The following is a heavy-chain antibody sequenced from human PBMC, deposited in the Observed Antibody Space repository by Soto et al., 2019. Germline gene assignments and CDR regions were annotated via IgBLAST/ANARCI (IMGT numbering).Heavy chain of an antibody. CDR3: SRRAPVGFDP. J-gene: IGHJ5*02. CDR2: INHSGNT. V-gene: IGHV4-39*01. D-gene: IGHD2-15*01. CDR1: GGSIGTSAYY. Sequence: SETLSLTCAVSGGSIGTSAYYWGWIRQAPGKGLEWIGSINHSGNTYLSPSLKDRVTMSVDTSKNSFSLKLRSATAADTGLYYCSRRAPVGFDPWGQGTLVTGSS.